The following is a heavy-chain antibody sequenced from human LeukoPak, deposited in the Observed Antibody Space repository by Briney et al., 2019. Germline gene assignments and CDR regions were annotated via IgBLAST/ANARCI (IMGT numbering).Heavy chain of an antibody. CDR2: FNHSGST. V-gene: IGHV4-38-2*02. J-gene: IGHJ4*02. D-gene: IGHD3-22*01. CDR1: GYSLSSSYY. CDR3: AREGYYNKAPDY. Sequence: SETLSLTCTVSGYSLSSSYYWGWIRQPPGKGLEWIGNFNHSGSTYFNPSLKSRDTLSVDTSKNQFSLKLSSVTAADTAVYYCAREGYYNKAPDYWGQGTLVTVSS.